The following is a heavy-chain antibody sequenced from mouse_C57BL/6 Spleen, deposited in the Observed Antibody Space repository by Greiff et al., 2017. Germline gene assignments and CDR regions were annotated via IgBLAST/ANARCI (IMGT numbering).Heavy chain of an antibody. Sequence: EVKLVESGGGLVKPGGSLKLSCAASGFTFSSYAMSWVRQTPDKWLEWVATISDGGSYTYYPDNVKGRFTISRDNAKNNLYLRMRQRKSEDTAMYYRARDGTTVVPSWCAYWGQGTLVTVSA. J-gene: IGHJ3*01. V-gene: IGHV5-4*01. CDR3: ARDGTTVVPSWCAY. CDR1: GFTFSSYA. D-gene: IGHD1-1*01. CDR2: ISDGGSYT.